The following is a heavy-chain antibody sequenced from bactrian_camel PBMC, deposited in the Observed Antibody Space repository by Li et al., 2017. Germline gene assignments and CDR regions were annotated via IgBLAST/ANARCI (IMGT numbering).Heavy chain of an antibody. CDR1: GYTYNRNC. J-gene: IGHJ4*01. V-gene: IGHV3S1*01. D-gene: IGHD1*01. CDR3: AVDRRPQLRTGIMCPKVVFR. CDR2: IYSTDGGT. Sequence: HVQLVESGGGSVQAGGSLRLSCAASGYTYNRNCMAWFRRAPGKEHEGVGSIYSTDGGTFYADFAKGRFTISQDKAMNTVYLQLNDLTPEDSATYYCAVDRRPQLRTGIMCPKVVFRWGQGTQVTVS.